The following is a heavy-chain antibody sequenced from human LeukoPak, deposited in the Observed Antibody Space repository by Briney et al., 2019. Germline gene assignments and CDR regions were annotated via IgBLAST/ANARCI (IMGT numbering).Heavy chain of an antibody. CDR2: ISSSSSTI. V-gene: IGHV3-48*01. D-gene: IGHD6-19*01. CDR1: GFTFSSYS. Sequence: GGSLRLSCAASGFTFSSYSMNWVRQAPGKGLEWVSYISSSSSTIYYADSVKGRFTISRDNAKNSLYLQMNSLRAEDTAVYYCARDSGGYSSGWSAFDIWGQGTMVTVSS. CDR3: ARDSGGYSSGWSAFDI. J-gene: IGHJ3*02.